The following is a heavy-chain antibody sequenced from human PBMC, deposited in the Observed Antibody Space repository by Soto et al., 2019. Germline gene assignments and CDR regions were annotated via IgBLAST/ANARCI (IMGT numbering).Heavy chain of an antibody. CDR1: GFTFSSYA. D-gene: IGHD6-13*01. Sequence: WGSPRLSCSASGFTFSSYAMHWVSQDPGKGLEYVSAISSNGGSTYYADSVKGRFTISRDNSKNTLYLQMSSLRAEDTAVYYCVKDKGKFRIAGYFVYWGQGTPVTVS. CDR3: VKDKGKFRIAGYFVY. J-gene: IGHJ4*02. CDR2: ISSNGGST. V-gene: IGHV3-64D*08.